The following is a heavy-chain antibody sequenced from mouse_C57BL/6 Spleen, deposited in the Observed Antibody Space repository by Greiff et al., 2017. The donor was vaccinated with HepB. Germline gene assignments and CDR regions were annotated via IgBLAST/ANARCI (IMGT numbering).Heavy chain of an antibody. CDR1: GYTFTSYW. V-gene: IGHV1-61*01. J-gene: IGHJ4*01. CDR2: IYPSDSET. Sequence: QVQLQQPGAELVRPGSSVKLSCKASGYTFTSYWMDWVKQRPGQGLEWIGNIYPSDSETHYNQKFKDKAPLTVDKSSSTAYMQLSSLTSEDSAVYYCARDGGLRRDYAMDYWGQGTSVTVSS. CDR3: ARDGGLRRDYAMDY. D-gene: IGHD2-2*01.